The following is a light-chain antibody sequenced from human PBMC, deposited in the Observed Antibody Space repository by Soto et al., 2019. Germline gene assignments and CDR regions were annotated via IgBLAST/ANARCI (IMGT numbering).Light chain of an antibody. CDR3: LQHKSWPFT. CDR1: HSVSSS. Sequence: EIVMTQSPATLSVSPGERATLSCRASHSVSSSLAWFQKKPCQAPRLLLYAASARATGIAARLSRSGSGTEFTLTTSSLQSADLAVYYCLQHKSWPFTFGQGTKLYIK. CDR2: AAS. V-gene: IGKV3-15*01. J-gene: IGKJ2*01.